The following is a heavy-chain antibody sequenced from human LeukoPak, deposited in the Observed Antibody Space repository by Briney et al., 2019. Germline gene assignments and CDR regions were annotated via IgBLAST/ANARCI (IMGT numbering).Heavy chain of an antibody. CDR3: ARYYDYGDYKYFQH. V-gene: IGHV5-10-1*01. J-gene: IGHJ1*01. CDR1: GSRFTSYW. D-gene: IGHD4-17*01. CDR2: IDPSDSYT. Sequence: GGPRKISCKGSGSRFTSYWISWVRQLPGKGREWMGRIDPSDSYTNYSPSFQGHVTISADKSISTAYLQWSSLKASDTAMYYCARYYDYGDYKYFQHWGQGTLVTVSS.